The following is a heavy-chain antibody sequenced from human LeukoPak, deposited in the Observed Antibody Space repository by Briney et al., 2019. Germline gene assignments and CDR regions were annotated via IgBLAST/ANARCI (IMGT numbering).Heavy chain of an antibody. CDR1: GYTFTSYA. Sequence: ASVKVSCKASGYTFTSYAMHWVRQAPGQRLEWMGWINAGNGNTKYSQKFQGSVTITRDTSASTAYMELSSLRSEDTAVYYGARDRGSIVVVPAAMPSGPLRPWGQGTLVTVSS. J-gene: IGHJ5*02. CDR2: INAGNGNT. CDR3: ARDRGSIVVVPAAMPSGPLRP. V-gene: IGHV1-3*01. D-gene: IGHD2-2*01.